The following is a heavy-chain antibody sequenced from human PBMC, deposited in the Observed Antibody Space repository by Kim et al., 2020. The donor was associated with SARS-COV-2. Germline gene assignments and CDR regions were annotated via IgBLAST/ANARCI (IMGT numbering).Heavy chain of an antibody. CDR2: IYYSGST. Sequence: SETLSLTCTVSGGSISSYYWSWIRQPPGKGLEWIGYIYYSGSTNYNPPLKSRVTISVDTSKNQFSLKLSSVTAADTAVYYCARGGKVPGVWGQGTLVTVS. J-gene: IGHJ4*02. CDR1: GGSISSYY. CDR3: ARGGKVPGV. D-gene: IGHD2-2*01. V-gene: IGHV4-59*13.